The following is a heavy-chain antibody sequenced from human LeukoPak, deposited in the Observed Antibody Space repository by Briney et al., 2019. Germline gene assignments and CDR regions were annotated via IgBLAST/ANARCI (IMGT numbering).Heavy chain of an antibody. CDR3: TKSTDYWYYGMDV. CDR2: ISANGGSS. D-gene: IGHD2-8*02. V-gene: IGHV3-23*01. Sequence: GGSLRLSCAASGFTFSTFAMYWVRQAPGKGPEWVSGISANGGSSTYADSVRGRFTSSRDNSRNTLYLQMSSLRVDDTATCYCTKSTDYWYYGMDVWGQGTTVTVSS. J-gene: IGHJ6*02. CDR1: GFTFSTFA.